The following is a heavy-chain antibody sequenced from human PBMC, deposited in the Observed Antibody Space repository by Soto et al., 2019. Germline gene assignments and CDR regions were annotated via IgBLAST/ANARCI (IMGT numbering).Heavy chain of an antibody. Sequence: QVQLVQSGAEVKKPGSSVKVSCKASRDTFSKYAFNWVRQAPGQGLEWMGWIIPIFDSRNYAEKFQGRVTITADESTSTAYMELRILRFEDTAVYYCARGETYLGVWGQGTTVTVSS. CDR2: IIPIFDSR. CDR3: ARGETYLGV. V-gene: IGHV1-69*01. CDR1: RDTFSKYA. D-gene: IGHD3-16*01. J-gene: IGHJ6*02.